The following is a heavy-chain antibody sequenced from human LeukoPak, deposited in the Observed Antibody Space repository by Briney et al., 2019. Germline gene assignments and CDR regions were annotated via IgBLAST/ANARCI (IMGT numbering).Heavy chain of an antibody. D-gene: IGHD1-26*01. J-gene: IGHJ4*02. CDR1: GYTFINYG. CDR3: AREESIGSYQFLHDY. V-gene: IGHV1-18*01. CDR2: ISPYNSNT. Sequence: ASVKVSCKASGYTFINYGISWVRQAPGQGLEWMGWISPYNSNTKYLQKFQGRVTMTTDTSTSTAYVEVRSLRSDDTAVYYSAREESIGSYQFLHDYWGQGTLVTVSS.